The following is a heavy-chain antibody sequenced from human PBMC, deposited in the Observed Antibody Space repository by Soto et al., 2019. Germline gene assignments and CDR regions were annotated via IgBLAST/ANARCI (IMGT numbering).Heavy chain of an antibody. V-gene: IGHV3-30*18. Sequence: PGGSMRLSCAGCGFDFNSYAIQWERQAPGKGLEWVAVVSHDGTAKIYADPVKGRFTISRDGSENMVYLQMDSLRVEDTAVYYCAKEYSSDWYSPSGYYNYGIDVWGQGTKVTVSS. CDR1: GFDFNSYA. D-gene: IGHD6-19*01. CDR3: AKEYSSDWYSPSGYYNYGIDV. J-gene: IGHJ6*02. CDR2: VSHDGTAK.